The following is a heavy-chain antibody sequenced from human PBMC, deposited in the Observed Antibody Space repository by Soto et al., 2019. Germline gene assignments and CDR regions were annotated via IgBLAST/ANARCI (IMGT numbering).Heavy chain of an antibody. Sequence: GGSLRLSCAASGFTFSGYSVNWVRQAPGKGLEWVSYISSGSKTIYYAESVKGRFTVSRDNARNSQYLQMNSLRDEDAAVYYCAREDILGVRSFDYWGQGTLVTVSS. V-gene: IGHV3-48*02. CDR3: AREDILGVRSFDY. J-gene: IGHJ4*02. D-gene: IGHD3-9*01. CDR2: ISSGSKTI. CDR1: GFTFSGYS.